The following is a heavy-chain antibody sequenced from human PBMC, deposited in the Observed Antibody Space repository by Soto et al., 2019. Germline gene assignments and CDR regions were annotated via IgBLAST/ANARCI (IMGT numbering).Heavy chain of an antibody. CDR2: ISSSSSYI. D-gene: IGHD6-6*01. J-gene: IGHJ4*02. CDR3: AMLAARRLNGNHY. Sequence: PGGSLRLSCAASGFTFSSYSMNWVRQAPGKGLEWVSSISSSSSYIYYADSVKGRFTISRDNAKNSLYLQMNSLRAEDTAVYYCAMLAARRLNGNHYWGPGTLVTVYS. CDR1: GFTFSSYS. V-gene: IGHV3-21*01.